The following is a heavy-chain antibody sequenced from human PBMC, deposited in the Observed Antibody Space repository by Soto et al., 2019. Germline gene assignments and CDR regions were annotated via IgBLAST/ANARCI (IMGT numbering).Heavy chain of an antibody. CDR3: ARTGYYYEADY. Sequence: QVQLQESGPGLVKPSQTLSLTCTVSGGSISSGGYYWSWIRQHPGKGLEWIGYIYYGGSTYYNPSRKSRVTISVDTSKNQFSLKLSSVTAADTAVYSCARTGYYYEADYWGQGTLVTVSS. D-gene: IGHD3-22*01. J-gene: IGHJ4*02. CDR2: IYYGGST. V-gene: IGHV4-31*03. CDR1: GGSISSGGYY.